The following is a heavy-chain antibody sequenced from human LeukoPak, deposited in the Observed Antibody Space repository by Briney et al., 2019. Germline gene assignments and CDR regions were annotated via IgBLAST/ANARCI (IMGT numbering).Heavy chain of an antibody. J-gene: IGHJ3*01. CDR1: GFTFSNFW. CDR3: VKGRNMIRGLIITTNSFDV. CDR2: INTDGSRT. V-gene: IGHV3-74*01. Sequence: GGSLRLSCVASGFTFSNFWMHWVRQAPEMGLVWVSRINTDGSRTNSVKGRFTISRDNSNNTLFLQMNSLRAEDTAVYHCVKGRNMIRGLIITTNSFDVWGQGTLVAVSS. D-gene: IGHD3-10*01.